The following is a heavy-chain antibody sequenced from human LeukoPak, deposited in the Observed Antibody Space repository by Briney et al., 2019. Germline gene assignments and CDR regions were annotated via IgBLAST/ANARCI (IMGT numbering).Heavy chain of an antibody. Sequence: GGSLRLSCAASGFTFSSFGMNWVRQAPEKGLEWVSTISAGGGSTYYADSVKGRFTISRDKSKNTLFLQMNGLRHEDTAIYSCATDRGSGQYFNYYYYIDVWGNGITVTVSS. J-gene: IGHJ6*03. D-gene: IGHD3-9*01. CDR2: ISAGGGST. CDR1: GFTFSSFG. V-gene: IGHV3-23*01. CDR3: ATDRGSGQYFNYYYYIDV.